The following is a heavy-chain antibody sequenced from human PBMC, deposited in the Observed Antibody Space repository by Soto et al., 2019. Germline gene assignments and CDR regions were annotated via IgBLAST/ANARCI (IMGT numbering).Heavy chain of an antibody. CDR2: VIPLFDTA. D-gene: IGHD5-18*01. CDR1: GGIFTNNA. J-gene: IGHJ6*02. V-gene: IGHV1-69*01. CDR3: ATCGDNDGYNLFHGMDV. Sequence: QVQVVQSGAEVKKPGSSVKVSCKVSGGIFTNNAISWVRQAAGQGIEWLGGVIPLFDTAYYAQIFRGRLRISADGATATAYMELSGLTAADTAVYLCATCGDNDGYNLFHGMDVWSQGTTVTVS.